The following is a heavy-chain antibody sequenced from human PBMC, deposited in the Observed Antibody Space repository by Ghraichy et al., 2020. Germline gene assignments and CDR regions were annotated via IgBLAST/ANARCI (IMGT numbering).Heavy chain of an antibody. D-gene: IGHD6-19*01. CDR3: VRGMGWYFGY. CDR1: GFTFSRDW. V-gene: IGHV3-7*03. CDR2: IKLDGSEK. Sequence: LSLTCAASGFTFSRDWMHWVRQAPGKGLEWVATIKLDGSEKVYVDSVKGRFTISRDNAKNSLYLQLNSLRDEDTAVYYCVRGMGWYFGYWGQGTLVTVSS. J-gene: IGHJ4*02.